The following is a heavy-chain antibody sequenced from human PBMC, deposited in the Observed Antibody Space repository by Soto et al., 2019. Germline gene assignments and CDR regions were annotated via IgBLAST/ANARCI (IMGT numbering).Heavy chain of an antibody. Sequence: GSLRLSCGVSGFTFRSYAMYWVRQAPGKGLEWVAVITHDGSQKYYADYVKGRFTISRDNSKNTLYLQMNSLRAEDTAVYYCAKILQLGDYAYYYYGMDVWGQGTTVTVSS. CDR3: AKILQLGDYAYYYYGMDV. D-gene: IGHD4-17*01. CDR1: GFTFRSYA. V-gene: IGHV3-30*04. CDR2: ITHDGSQK. J-gene: IGHJ6*02.